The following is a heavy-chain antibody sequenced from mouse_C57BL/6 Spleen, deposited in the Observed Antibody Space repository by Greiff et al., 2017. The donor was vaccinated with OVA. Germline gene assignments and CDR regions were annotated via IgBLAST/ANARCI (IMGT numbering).Heavy chain of an antibody. V-gene: IGHV1-4*01. CDR1: GYTFTSYT. CDR3: ARKDYDYDGDLGPFAY. D-gene: IGHD2-4*01. Sequence: VKLQESGAELARPGASVKMSCKASGYTFTSYTMHWVKQRPGQGLEWIGYINPSSGYTKYNQKFKDKATLTADKSSSTAYMQLSSLTSEDSAVYYCARKDYDYDGDLGPFAYWGQGTLVTVSA. J-gene: IGHJ3*01. CDR2: INPSSGYT.